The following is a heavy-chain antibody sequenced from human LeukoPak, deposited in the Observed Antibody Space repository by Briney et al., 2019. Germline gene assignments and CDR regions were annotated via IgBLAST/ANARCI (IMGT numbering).Heavy chain of an antibody. D-gene: IGHD6-13*01. Sequence: QPGRSLRLSCAASGFTFSSYGMHWVRQAPGKGLEWVAVISYDGSNKYYADSVKGRFTISRDNSKNTLYLQMNSLRAEDTAVYYCAGRIAAAGTVYYGMDVWGQGTTVTVSS. CDR2: ISYDGSNK. V-gene: IGHV3-30*03. CDR1: GFTFSSYG. CDR3: AGRIAAAGTVYYGMDV. J-gene: IGHJ6*02.